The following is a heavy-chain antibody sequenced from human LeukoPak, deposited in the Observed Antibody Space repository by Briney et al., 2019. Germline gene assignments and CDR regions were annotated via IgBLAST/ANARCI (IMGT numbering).Heavy chain of an antibody. D-gene: IGHD6-13*01. Sequence: SETLSLTCTVSGGSINGFYWSWIRQPPGKGLEWIGYIYYSGSTNYNPSLRSRVTISVDRSKNQFSLKMNSVTAADTAMYYCAGLHFAAAEEFDSWGQGTLVTVSS. CDR3: AGLHFAAAEEFDS. CDR1: GGSINGFY. CDR2: IYYSGST. V-gene: IGHV4-59*08. J-gene: IGHJ5*01.